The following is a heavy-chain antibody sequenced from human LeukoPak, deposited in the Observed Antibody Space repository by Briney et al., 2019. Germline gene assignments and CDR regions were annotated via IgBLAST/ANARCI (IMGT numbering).Heavy chain of an antibody. CDR2: ISGSGGST. CDR1: GFTFSSYA. V-gene: IGHV3-23*01. CDR3: AKDPSSSWYSAAKGTNWFDP. D-gene: IGHD6-13*01. J-gene: IGHJ5*02. Sequence: GGSLRLSCAASGFTFSSYAMSWVRQAPGKGLEWVSAISGSGGSTYYADSVKGRFTISRDNSKNTLYLQMNSLRAEDTAVYYCAKDPSSSWYSAAKGTNWFDPWGQGTLVTVSS.